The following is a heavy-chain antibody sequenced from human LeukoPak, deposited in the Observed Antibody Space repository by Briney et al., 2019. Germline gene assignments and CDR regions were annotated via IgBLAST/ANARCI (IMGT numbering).Heavy chain of an antibody. J-gene: IGHJ3*02. CDR3: AKDIERFLEWLFAFDI. Sequence: GGSLRLSCAASGFTFDDYTMHWVRHAPGKGLEWVSLISWDGGSTYYADSVKGRFTISRDNSKNSLYLQMNSLRTEDTALYYCAKDIERFLEWLFAFDIWGQGTMVTVSS. CDR2: ISWDGGST. CDR1: GFTFDDYT. V-gene: IGHV3-43*01. D-gene: IGHD3-3*01.